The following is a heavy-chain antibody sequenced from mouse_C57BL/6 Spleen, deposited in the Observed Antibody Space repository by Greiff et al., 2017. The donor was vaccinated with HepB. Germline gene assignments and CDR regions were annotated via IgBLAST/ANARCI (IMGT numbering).Heavy chain of an antibody. V-gene: IGHV5-4*01. J-gene: IGHJ2*01. CDR1: GFTFSSYA. Sequence: VQLKESGGGLVKPGGSLKLSCAASGFTFSSYAMSWVRQTPEKRLEWVATISDGGSYTYYPDNVKGRFTISRDNAKNNLYLQMSHLKSEDTAMYYCARGYYWGQGTTLTVSS. CDR3: ARGYY. CDR2: ISDGGSYT.